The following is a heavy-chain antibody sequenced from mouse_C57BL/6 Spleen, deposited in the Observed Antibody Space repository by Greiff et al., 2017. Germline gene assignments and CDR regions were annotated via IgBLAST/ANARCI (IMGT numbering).Heavy chain of an antibody. CDR2: IWSGGST. Sequence: VQGVESGPGLVQPSQSLSITCTVSGFSLPSYGVHWVRQSPGKGLAWLGVIWSGGSTDYNAAFISRLIISKDNSKSQVFFKMNSLQADDTAIYYCARKGNLYAMDYWGQGTSVTVSS. CDR1: GFSLPSYG. J-gene: IGHJ4*01. V-gene: IGHV2-2*01. CDR3: ARKGNLYAMDY.